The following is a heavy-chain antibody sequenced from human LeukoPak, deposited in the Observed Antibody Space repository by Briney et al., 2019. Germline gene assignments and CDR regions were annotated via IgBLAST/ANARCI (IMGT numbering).Heavy chain of an antibody. V-gene: IGHV4-34*01. D-gene: IGHD3-22*01. CDR1: GGSFSAYC. CDR3: ARDGDSSGYKDQNDAFDI. CDR2: SNHSGST. Sequence: SSETLSLTCAVYGGSFSAYCWNWIRQPPGRGLEWVGESNHSGSTNYNPSLKSRLTISVDTSKNQFSLKLSSVTAADTAVYYCARDGDSSGYKDQNDAFDIWGQGTMVTVSS. J-gene: IGHJ3*02.